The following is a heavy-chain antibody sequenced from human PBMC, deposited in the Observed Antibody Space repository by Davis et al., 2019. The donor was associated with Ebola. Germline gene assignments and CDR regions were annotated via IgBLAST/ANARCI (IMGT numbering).Heavy chain of an antibody. CDR2: INHSGIT. Sequence: MPSETLSLTCAVYGGSFSGYYWSWIRQPPGKGLEWIGEINHSGITNYNPSLKSRVTISVDTSKNQFSLKLSSVTAADTAVYYCARRGFWSGYHAFDIWGQGTMVTVSS. J-gene: IGHJ3*02. D-gene: IGHD3-3*01. CDR1: GGSFSGYY. V-gene: IGHV4-34*01. CDR3: ARRGFWSGYHAFDI.